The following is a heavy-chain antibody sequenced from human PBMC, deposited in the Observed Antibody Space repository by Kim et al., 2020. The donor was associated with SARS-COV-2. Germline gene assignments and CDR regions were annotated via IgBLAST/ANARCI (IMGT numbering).Heavy chain of an antibody. D-gene: IGHD2-8*01. CDR3: ARSDGKGWGV. V-gene: IGHV3-7*01. Sequence: WGSLSLSCSASCFPFLPSFLSFFLQAPGKGLEWVANIEQGGSGKYYVDSVKGRFTISRDNAENSLYLQMNSLRAEDTAVYYCARSDGKGWGVWGQGTLVTVSS. CDR2: IEQGGSGK. J-gene: IGHJ4*02. CDR1: CFPFLPSF.